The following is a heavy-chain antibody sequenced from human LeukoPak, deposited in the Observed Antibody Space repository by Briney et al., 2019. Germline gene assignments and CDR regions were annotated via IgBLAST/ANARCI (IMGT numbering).Heavy chain of an antibody. D-gene: IGHD3-10*01. CDR2: ISGSGSST. CDR1: GFTFNSYA. V-gene: IGHV3-23*01. CDR3: AKDVGYYGSGSPEFDY. Sequence: GGSLRLSCAASGFTFNSYAMSWVRQAPGKGLEWVSAISGSGSSTYYADSVKGRFTISRDNSKNTLYLQMNSLRAEDTAVYYCAKDVGYYGSGSPEFDYWGQGTLVTVSS. J-gene: IGHJ4*02.